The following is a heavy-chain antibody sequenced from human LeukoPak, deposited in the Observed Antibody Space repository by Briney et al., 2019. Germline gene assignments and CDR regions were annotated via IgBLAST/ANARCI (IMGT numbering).Heavy chain of an antibody. V-gene: IGHV3-66*01. CDR1: GFTVSSNY. J-gene: IGHJ4*02. CDR3: ATQRVVVSGFDY. D-gene: IGHD3-22*01. CDR2: IYSGGST. Sequence: GGSLRLSCAASGFTVSSNYMSWVRQAPGKGLEWVSVIYSGGSTYYADSVKGRFTISRDNSKNTLYLQMNSLRAEDTAVYYCATQRVVVSGFDYWGQGALVTVSS.